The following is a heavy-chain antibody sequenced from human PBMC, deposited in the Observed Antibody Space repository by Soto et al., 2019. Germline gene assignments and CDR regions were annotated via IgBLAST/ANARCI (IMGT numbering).Heavy chain of an antibody. D-gene: IGHD3-9*01. CDR2: VGGNGLDT. J-gene: IGHJ4*02. CDR1: GFIFSNYA. CDR3: AGRTGYPFDY. Sequence: EVQLLESGGGLVQPGGALRLSCAASGFIFSNYAMNWVRQAPEKGLEWVSAVGGNGLDTYYADSVKGRFTISRDNSKNTLYLQMNSLRAEDTAVYYCAGRTGYPFDYWGQGTLVTVSS. V-gene: IGHV3-23*01.